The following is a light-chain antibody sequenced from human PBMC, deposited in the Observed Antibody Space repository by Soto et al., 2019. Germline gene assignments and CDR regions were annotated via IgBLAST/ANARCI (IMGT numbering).Light chain of an antibody. CDR2: EVS. V-gene: IGLV2-8*01. CDR3: SSFAGNNNVV. CDR1: S. J-gene: IGLJ2*01. Sequence: QSALTQPPSASGSPGQSVTISCTGTSISWYQQHPGKAPKLMISEVSKRPSGVPDRFSGSKSGNTASLTVSGLQAEDEADYYCSSFAGNNNVVFGGGTKLTVL.